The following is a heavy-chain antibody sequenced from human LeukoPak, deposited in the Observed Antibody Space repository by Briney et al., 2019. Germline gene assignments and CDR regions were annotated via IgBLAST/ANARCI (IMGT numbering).Heavy chain of an antibody. J-gene: IGHJ3*02. D-gene: IGHD6-13*01. V-gene: IGHV4-59*01. CDR2: IYYSGST. CDR1: GGSISTYY. CDR3: ASDSSRLDAFDI. Sequence: SETLSLTCTVSGGSISTYYWSWIRPPPGKGREWIGYIYYSGSTNYNPSLKSRVTISVDTSKNQFSLKLSSVTAADTAVYYCASDSSRLDAFDIWGQGTMVTVSS.